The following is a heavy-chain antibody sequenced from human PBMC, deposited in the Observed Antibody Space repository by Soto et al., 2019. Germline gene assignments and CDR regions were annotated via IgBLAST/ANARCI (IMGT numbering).Heavy chain of an antibody. J-gene: IGHJ6*02. CDR1: GYSVGSSDYY. D-gene: IGHD2-15*01. CDR3: APLSVSLSGPYGIHV. Sequence: SETLSLTCSVSGYSVGSSDYYWAWIRQPPGKGLEWIGSMLYSGLTYYNPSLKSRVTLSVDTSKNQFSVRLNSVTASDTAVYYCAPLSVSLSGPYGIHVWGQGTTVTVSS. CDR2: MLYSGLT. V-gene: IGHV4-39*01.